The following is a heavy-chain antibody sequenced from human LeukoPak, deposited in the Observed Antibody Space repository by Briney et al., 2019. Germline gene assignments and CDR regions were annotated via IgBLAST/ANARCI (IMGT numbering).Heavy chain of an antibody. J-gene: IGHJ5*02. CDR3: ARRKYYYGSGSYAVQDWFDP. CDR1: GGSFSGYY. V-gene: IGHV4-59*01. Sequence: SETLSLTCAVYGGSFSGYYWSWLRQPPGKGLEGIGYIYYSGSTNYNPSLTSRVTISVDTSKNQFSLKLSSVTAADTAVYYCARRKYYYGSGSYAVQDWFDPWGQGTLVTVSS. CDR2: IYYSGST. D-gene: IGHD3-10*01.